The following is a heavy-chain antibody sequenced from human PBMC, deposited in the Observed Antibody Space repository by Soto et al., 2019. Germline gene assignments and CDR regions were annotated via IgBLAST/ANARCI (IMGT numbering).Heavy chain of an antibody. CDR2: VIPIFGTQ. Sequence: QVQLVQSGAEVKKPRSSVKVSCKAPGGPFSTHAISWVRQAPGHGLDWLGWVIPIFGTQKYSQKFQGRVTITADESTRTGYMELRSLRSEDTAVYYCAGSQGGSSSLDIYYYYFYGMDVWGQGTTVTVSS. V-gene: IGHV1-69*01. CDR3: AGSQGGSSSLDIYYYYFYGMDV. CDR1: GGPFSTHA. J-gene: IGHJ6*02. D-gene: IGHD2-15*01.